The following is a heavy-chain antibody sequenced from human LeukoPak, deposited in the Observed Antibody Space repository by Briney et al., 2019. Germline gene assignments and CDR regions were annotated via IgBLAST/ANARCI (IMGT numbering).Heavy chain of an antibody. CDR2: IWYDGSNK. V-gene: IGHV3-33*06. CDR3: AKQTITMVRGVVGEGLDY. J-gene: IGHJ4*02. D-gene: IGHD3-10*01. Sequence: GRSLRLSCAASGFTFSSYGMHWVRQAPGKGLEWVAVIWYDGSNKYYADSVKGRFTISRDNSKNTLYLQMNSLRAEGTAVYYCAKQTITMVRGVVGEGLDYWGQGTLVTVSS. CDR1: GFTFSSYG.